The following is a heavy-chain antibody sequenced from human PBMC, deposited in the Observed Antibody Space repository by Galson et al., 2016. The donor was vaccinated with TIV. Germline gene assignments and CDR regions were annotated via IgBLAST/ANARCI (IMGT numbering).Heavy chain of an antibody. D-gene: IGHD4-17*01. Sequence: KGLECIGYIYYGTTTNYNPSLQSRVRISVDTSKNQFSMKLTSVTAADTAVYCCARGEMDYVNWFDAWGQGTLVTVSS. V-gene: IGHV4-59*01. CDR3: ARGEMDYVNWFDA. CDR2: IYYGTTT. J-gene: IGHJ5*02.